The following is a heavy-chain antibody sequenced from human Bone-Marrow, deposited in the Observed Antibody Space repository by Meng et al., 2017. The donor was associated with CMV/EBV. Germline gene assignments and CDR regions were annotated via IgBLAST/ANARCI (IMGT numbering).Heavy chain of an antibody. CDR2: INHSGST. J-gene: IGHJ4*02. CDR3: ARGNWGSDY. Sequence: QVQLQQWGAGLLKPSATLSLAGAVYGGSFSGYYWSWIRQPPGKGLEWIGEINHSGSTNYNPSLKSRVTISVDTSKNQFSLKLSSVTAADTAVYYCARGNWGSDYWGQGTLVTVSS. V-gene: IGHV4-34*01. D-gene: IGHD7-27*01. CDR1: GGSFSGYY.